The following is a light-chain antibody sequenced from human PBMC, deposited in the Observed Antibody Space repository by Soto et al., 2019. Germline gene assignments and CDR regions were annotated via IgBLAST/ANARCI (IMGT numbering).Light chain of an antibody. J-gene: IGLJ3*02. CDR1: SDSVSASHF. CDR3: QSYDIRLSAWV. V-gene: IGLV8-61*01. CDR2: NTN. Sequence: QAVVTQEPSFSVSPGGTVTLTCGLSSDSVSASHFPSWYQQTPGQAPRTLIYNTNTRSSGVPDRFSGSILGNRAALTITGAQADDESDYYCQSYDIRLSAWVFGGGTKLTVL.